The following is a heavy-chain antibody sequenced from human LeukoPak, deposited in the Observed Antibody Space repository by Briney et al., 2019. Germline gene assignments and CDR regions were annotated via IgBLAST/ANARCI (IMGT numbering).Heavy chain of an antibody. CDR3: ARGGMGLYAFDI. V-gene: IGHV1-69*04. D-gene: IGHD3-22*01. CDR1: GGTFSSYA. CDR2: IIPIFGIA. Sequence: ASVKVSSKASGGTFSSYAISWVRQAPGQGLEWMGRIIPIFGIANYAQKFQGRVTITADKSTSTAYMELSSLRSEDTAVYYCARGGMGLYAFDIWGQGTMVTVSS. J-gene: IGHJ3*02.